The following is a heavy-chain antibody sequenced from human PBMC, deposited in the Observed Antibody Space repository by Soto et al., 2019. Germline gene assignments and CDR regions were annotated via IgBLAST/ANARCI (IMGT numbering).Heavy chain of an antibody. J-gene: IGHJ6*02. CDR3: ARGGSRRWHDYYYYYGMDV. V-gene: IGHV1-69*13. Sequence: ASVKVSFKASGGTFSSYAISWVRQAPGQGREWMGGSIPIFGTANYAQKFQGRVTITEDESTSTAYLELSSLRPEDTAVYYCARGGSRRWHDYYYYYGMDVWGQGTTVTVSS. D-gene: IGHD4-17*01. CDR1: GGTFSSYA. CDR2: SIPIFGTA.